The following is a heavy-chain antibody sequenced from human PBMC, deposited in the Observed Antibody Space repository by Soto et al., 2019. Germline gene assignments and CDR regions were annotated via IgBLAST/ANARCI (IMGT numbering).Heavy chain of an antibody. CDR2: IYTNGNT. CDR1: GFTVTSSS. Sequence: GGSLRLSCAASGFTVTSSSMNWVRQAPGKGLEWVSVIYTNGNTNYADSVKGRFTISRDSSKNTLSLQMNSLRVDDTAVYYCTRDSYFTVWGQGSLVTVSS. J-gene: IGHJ4*02. CDR3: TRDSYFTV. D-gene: IGHD1-26*01. V-gene: IGHV3-53*01.